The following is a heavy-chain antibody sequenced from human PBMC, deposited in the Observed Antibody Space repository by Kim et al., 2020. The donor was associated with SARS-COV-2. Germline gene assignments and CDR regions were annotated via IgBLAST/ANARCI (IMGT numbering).Heavy chain of an antibody. Sequence: SETLSLTCTVSGGSISGSTYYWGWIRQPPGKGLEWIGSIYYSGSTHYNPSLKSRVTISVDTSKNQFSLKLSSVTAADTAVYYCARPLGSGNYETPFNWFDPWGQGTLVTVSS. CDR3: ARPLGSGNYETPFNWFDP. CDR2: IYYSGST. J-gene: IGHJ5*02. V-gene: IGHV4-39*01. CDR1: GGSISGSTYY. D-gene: IGHD3-10*01.